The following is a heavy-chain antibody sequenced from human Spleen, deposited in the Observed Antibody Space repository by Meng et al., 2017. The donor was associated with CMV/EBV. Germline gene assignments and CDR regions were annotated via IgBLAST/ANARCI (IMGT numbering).Heavy chain of an antibody. D-gene: IGHD4-23*01. J-gene: IGHJ6*02. CDR3: ARDGGLYTMDV. CDR1: GGSISSYY. V-gene: IGHV4-59*01. Sequence: GSLRLSCTVSGGSISSYYWSWIRQPPGKGLEWIGYIYYSGSTNYNPSLKSRVTISVDTSKNQFSLKLSSVTAADTAVYYCARDGGLYTMDVWGQGTTVTVSS. CDR2: IYYSGST.